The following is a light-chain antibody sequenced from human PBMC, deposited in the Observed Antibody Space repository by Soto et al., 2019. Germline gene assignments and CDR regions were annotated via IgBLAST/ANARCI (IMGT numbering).Light chain of an antibody. Sequence: TQSPSTLSASVGDRVTITCRASQSVHNFLAWYQQKPGQAPRLLIYGASNRAAGVPDRFSGSGSGTDFTLTINSLEPEDFVVYYCQQRSNWPPITFGQGTRLEIK. CDR2: GAS. V-gene: IGKV3-11*01. J-gene: IGKJ5*01. CDR1: QSVHNF. CDR3: QQRSNWPPIT.